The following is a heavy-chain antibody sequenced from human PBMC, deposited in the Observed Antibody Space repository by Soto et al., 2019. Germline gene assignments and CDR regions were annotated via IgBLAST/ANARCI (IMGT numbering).Heavy chain of an antibody. Sequence: GGSLRLSCAASGFTFSSYSISWVRQAPGKGLEWVSAISGSGGSTYYADSVKGRFTISRDNSKNTLYLQMNSLRAEDTAVYYCAKDPQKGPFDYWGQGTLVTVCS. CDR2: ISGSGGST. CDR3: AKDPQKGPFDY. J-gene: IGHJ4*02. V-gene: IGHV3-23*01. CDR1: GFTFSSYS.